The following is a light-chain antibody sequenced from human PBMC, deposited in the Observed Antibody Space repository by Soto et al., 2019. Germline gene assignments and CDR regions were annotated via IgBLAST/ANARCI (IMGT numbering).Light chain of an antibody. CDR3: QQYNNWPPYS. Sequence: EIVMTQSPATLSVSPGERATLSCRASQSVSSNLAWYQQKPGQAPRLLIYGASTRATGIPARFSGSGSGTAFTLAISSLQSEDFSGYCCQQYNNWPPYSFGQGTKLEIK. J-gene: IGKJ2*01. V-gene: IGKV3-15*01. CDR1: QSVSSN. CDR2: GAS.